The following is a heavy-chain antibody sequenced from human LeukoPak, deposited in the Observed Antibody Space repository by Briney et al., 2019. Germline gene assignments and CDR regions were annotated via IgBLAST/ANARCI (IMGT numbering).Heavy chain of an antibody. V-gene: IGHV5-51*01. J-gene: IGHJ5*02. CDR3: ARHFSSSWYWFDP. CDR2: IYPGDSDT. D-gene: IGHD6-13*01. Sequence: GESLKISCKGSGYSFTSYWIGWVRQMPGKGLEWMGLIYPGDSDTRYSPSFQGQVTISADKSISTAYLQWSSLKASDTAMYYCARHFSSSWYWFDPWGQGTLVTVSS. CDR1: GYSFTSYW.